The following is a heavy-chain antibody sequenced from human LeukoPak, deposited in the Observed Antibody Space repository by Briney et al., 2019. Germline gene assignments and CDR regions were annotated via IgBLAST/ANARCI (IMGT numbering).Heavy chain of an antibody. J-gene: IGHJ4*02. D-gene: IGHD3-3*01. Sequence: SETLSLTCTVSGGSISSSSYSWGWIRQPPGKGLEWIGSIYYSGTTYYNPSLKSRVTISVDTSKIQFSLKLSSVAATDTAVYLCARLRFDFWSGYTHPYFDYWGQGTLVTVSS. CDR3: ARLRFDFWSGYTHPYFDY. V-gene: IGHV4-39*01. CDR2: IYYSGTT. CDR1: GGSISSSSYS.